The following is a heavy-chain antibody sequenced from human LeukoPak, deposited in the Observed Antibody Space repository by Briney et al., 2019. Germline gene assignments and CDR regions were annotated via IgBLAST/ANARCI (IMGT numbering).Heavy chain of an antibody. D-gene: IGHD4-23*01. Sequence: SETLSLTCTVSGGSISSGGYYWSWIRQHPGKGLEWIGYIYYSGSTYYNPSLKSRVTISVDTPQNQFSLKLSPVTAADTAVYYCARNDYGGNDAFDIWGQGTMVTVSS. J-gene: IGHJ3*02. V-gene: IGHV4-31*03. CDR2: IYYSGST. CDR3: ARNDYGGNDAFDI. CDR1: GGSISSGGYY.